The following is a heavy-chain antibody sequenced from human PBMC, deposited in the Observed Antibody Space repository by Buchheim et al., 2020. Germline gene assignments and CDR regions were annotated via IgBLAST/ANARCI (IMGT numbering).Heavy chain of an antibody. D-gene: IGHD3-10*01. V-gene: IGHV3-48*03. J-gene: IGHJ6*02. CDR2: ISSSGSTI. CDR3: ARVMNLWFSLDYYYGMDV. Sequence: EVQLVESGGGLVQPGGSLRLSCAASGFTFSSYEMNWVRQAPGKGLEWVSYISSSGSTIYYADSVKGRFTISRGNAKNSLYLQMNSLRAEDTAVYYCARVMNLWFSLDYYYGMDVWGQGTT. CDR1: GFTFSSYE.